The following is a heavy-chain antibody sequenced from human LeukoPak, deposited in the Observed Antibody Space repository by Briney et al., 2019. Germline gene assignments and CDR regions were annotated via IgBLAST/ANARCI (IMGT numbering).Heavy chain of an antibody. D-gene: IGHD4-23*01. CDR2: IYSSGST. J-gene: IGHJ4*02. CDR1: GGSISSSDYC. CDR3: ARHPTVVRAIDY. Sequence: PSEPLSLTCTVSGGSISSSDYCWGWIRQPPGKGLEWIGSIYSSGSTYYNPSLKSRVTLSVDTSKNQFSLKVSSVTAADTAVYYCARHPTVVRAIDYWGQGTLVTVSS. V-gene: IGHV4-39*01.